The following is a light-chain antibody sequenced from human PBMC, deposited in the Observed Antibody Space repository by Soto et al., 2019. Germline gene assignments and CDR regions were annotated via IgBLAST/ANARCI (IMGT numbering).Light chain of an antibody. Sequence: EIVLTQSPGTLSLSPGERATLSCRTSQSVSSRYLAWYQQKPGQAPGLLIYGASSRATGIPDRFSGSGSGTDFTLTISRLEPEDFAVYYCQQYGSSPTWTFGQGTKVEIK. V-gene: IGKV3-20*01. CDR2: GAS. CDR1: QSVSSRY. CDR3: QQYGSSPTWT. J-gene: IGKJ1*01.